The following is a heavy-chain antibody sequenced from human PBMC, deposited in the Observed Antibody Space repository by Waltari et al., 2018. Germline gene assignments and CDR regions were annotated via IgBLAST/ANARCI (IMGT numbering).Heavy chain of an antibody. CDR1: GGSISSSRYY. CDR3: ARWIHLGSNWFDP. J-gene: IGHJ5*02. D-gene: IGHD3-16*01. V-gene: IGHV4-39*07. CDR2: IYYSGIT. Sequence: QLQLQESGPGLVKPSETLSLTCTVSGGSISSSRYYWGRIRQPPGKGLGWIGSIYYSGITYYNPSLKSRVTISVDTSKNQFSLKLSSVTAADTAVYYCARWIHLGSNWFDPWGQGTLVTVSS.